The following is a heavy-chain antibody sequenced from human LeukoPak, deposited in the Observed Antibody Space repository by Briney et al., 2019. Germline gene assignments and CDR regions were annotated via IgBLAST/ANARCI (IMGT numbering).Heavy chain of an antibody. CDR2: INAGNADT. Sequence: ASVKVSCKASGYTFTSHTIHWVRQAPGQRLEWMGWINAGNADTKYSQKFQGRVTITRDTFAYTAYMEVSSLKSEDTAVYYCAKDRKRGYSGSNAFDIWGQGTMVTVSS. J-gene: IGHJ3*02. CDR1: GYTFTSHT. V-gene: IGHV1-3*01. D-gene: IGHD5-12*01. CDR3: AKDRKRGYSGSNAFDI.